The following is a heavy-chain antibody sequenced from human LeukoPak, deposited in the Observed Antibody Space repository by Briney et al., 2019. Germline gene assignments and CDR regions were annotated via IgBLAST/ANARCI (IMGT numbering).Heavy chain of an antibody. CDR3: ARRVDIVATTYFDY. Sequence: PSETLSLTCTVSGGSISSSSYYWGWIRQPPGKGLEWIGSIYYSGSTYYNPSLKSRVTIPVDTSKNQFSLKLSSVTAADTAVYYCARRVDIVATTYFDYWGQGTLVTVSS. D-gene: IGHD5-12*01. CDR1: GGSISSSSYY. V-gene: IGHV4-39*01. J-gene: IGHJ4*02. CDR2: IYYSGST.